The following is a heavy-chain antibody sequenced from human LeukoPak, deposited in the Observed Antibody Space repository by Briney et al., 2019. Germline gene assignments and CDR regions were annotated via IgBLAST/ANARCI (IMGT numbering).Heavy chain of an antibody. V-gene: IGHV3-23*01. CDR3: ARGGDYGVKIAY. CDR1: GFTFSRYA. J-gene: IGHJ4*02. D-gene: IGHD4-17*01. Sequence: GGTLRLSCAASGFTFSRYAMTWVRQAPGKGLEWFSSISASGGNTYYADSVKGRFTISRDNSKNTLYVQMNSLRAEDTAIYYCARGGDYGVKIAYWGQGTLVTVSS. CDR2: ISASGGNT.